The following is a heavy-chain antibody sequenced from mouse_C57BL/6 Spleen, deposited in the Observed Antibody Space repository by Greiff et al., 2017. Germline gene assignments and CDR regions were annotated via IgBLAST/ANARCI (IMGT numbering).Heavy chain of an antibody. Sequence: EVQLQESGGGLVKPGGSLKLSCAASGFTFSSYAMSWVRQTPEKRLEWVATISDGGSYTYYPDNVKGRFTISRDNAKNNLYLQMSHLKSEDTAMYYCARDHDYDGAYWGQGTLVTVSA. V-gene: IGHV5-4*01. CDR1: GFTFSSYA. J-gene: IGHJ3*01. CDR3: ARDHDYDGAY. CDR2: ISDGGSYT. D-gene: IGHD2-4*01.